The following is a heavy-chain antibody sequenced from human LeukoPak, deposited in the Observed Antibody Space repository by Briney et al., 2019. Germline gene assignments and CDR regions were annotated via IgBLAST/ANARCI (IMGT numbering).Heavy chain of an antibody. CDR1: GYTLTELS. Sequence: ASVKVSCKVSGYTLTELSMHWVRQAPGKGLEWMGGFDPEDGETIYAQKFQGRVTMTEDTSTDTAYMELSSLRSEDTAVYYCATGQGLWSGYLDYYYYMDVWGKGTTVTVSS. J-gene: IGHJ6*03. D-gene: IGHD3-3*01. CDR2: FDPEDGET. V-gene: IGHV1-24*01. CDR3: ATGQGLWSGYLDYYYYMDV.